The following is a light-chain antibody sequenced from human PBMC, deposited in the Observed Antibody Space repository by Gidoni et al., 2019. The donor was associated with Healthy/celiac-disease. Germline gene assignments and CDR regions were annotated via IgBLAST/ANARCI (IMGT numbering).Light chain of an antibody. J-gene: IGKJ1*01. Sequence: DIVLTQPPGTLSFSPGERATLSLRASQRVSSSYLAWYQQKTGQAPRLLIYGASSRATGLPHRFSGSGSGTDFTLTISRLEPEDFAVYYCQQYGSSPGTFGQGTKVEIK. CDR2: GAS. CDR3: QQYGSSPGT. CDR1: QRVSSSY. V-gene: IGKV3-20*01.